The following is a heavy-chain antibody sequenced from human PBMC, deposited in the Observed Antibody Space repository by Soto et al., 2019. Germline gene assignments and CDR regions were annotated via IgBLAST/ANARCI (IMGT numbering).Heavy chain of an antibody. CDR3: ARAEPPYYDFWSGFFDS. J-gene: IGHJ4*02. V-gene: IGHV4-30-4*01. Sequence: QVQLQESGPGLVKPSQTLSLTCTVSGGSISSGNYFWSWIRQPPGKGLEWIGYIYCSGSTYYNPSLKSRVTISVDTSKNQFSLKLSSVTAADTAVYYCARAEPPYYDFWSGFFDSWGQGTLVTVSS. D-gene: IGHD3-3*01. CDR2: IYCSGST. CDR1: GGSISSGNYF.